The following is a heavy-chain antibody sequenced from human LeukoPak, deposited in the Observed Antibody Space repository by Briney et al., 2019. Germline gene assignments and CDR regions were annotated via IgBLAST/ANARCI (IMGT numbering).Heavy chain of an antibody. V-gene: IGHV4-34*01. CDR2: INHSGST. CDR3: ARGPRNILTGYYLPDY. D-gene: IGHD3-9*01. J-gene: IGHJ4*02. Sequence: SETLSLTCAVYGGSFSGYYWSWIRQPPGQGLEWIGEINHSGSTNYNPSLKSRVTISVDTSKNQFSLKLSSVTAADTAVYYCARGPRNILTGYYLPDYWGQGTLVTVSS. CDR1: GGSFSGYY.